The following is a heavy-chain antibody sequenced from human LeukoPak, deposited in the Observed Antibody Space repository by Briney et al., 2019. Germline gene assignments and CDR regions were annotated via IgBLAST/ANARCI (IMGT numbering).Heavy chain of an antibody. CDR1: GGSISSYY. V-gene: IGHV4-59*01. Sequence: SETLSLTCTVSGGSISSYYWSWIRQPPRKGREWSGYIYYSGSTKYNPSLKRRVTISVDTTKNQFSLKLSSVTAADTAVYCCARDLNNNCMNWFDPWGKGTMVTVSS. D-gene: IGHD1-1*01. J-gene: IGHJ5*02. CDR2: IYYSGST. CDR3: ARDLNNNCMNWFDP.